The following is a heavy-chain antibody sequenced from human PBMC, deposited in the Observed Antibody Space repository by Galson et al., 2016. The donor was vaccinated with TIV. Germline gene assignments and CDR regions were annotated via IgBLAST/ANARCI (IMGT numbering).Heavy chain of an antibody. J-gene: IGHJ4*02. V-gene: IGHV5-51*01. CDR2: IFPDDSET. D-gene: IGHD4-17*01. Sequence: QSGAEVKKPGGSLKISCKASGYSFTTYWIAWVRQMPGKGLEWMGIIFPDDSETAYSPSFEGQVTISVDKSLNVAYVQWNSLRTSDTAMYYCARQTTRSFDSWGQGTRVTVSS. CDR3: ARQTTRSFDS. CDR1: GYSFTTYW.